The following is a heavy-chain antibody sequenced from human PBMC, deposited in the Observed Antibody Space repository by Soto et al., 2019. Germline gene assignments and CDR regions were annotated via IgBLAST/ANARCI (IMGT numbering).Heavy chain of an antibody. J-gene: IGHJ4*02. Sequence: QVQLVESGGGVVQPGRSLRLSCAASGFTFSSYAMHWVRQAPGKGLEWVAVISYDGSNKYYADSVKGRFTISRDNSKNRMYLQMSGVRAGETAVYYCARDRVADCGGDCRTFDCWGQGALVTVSS. V-gene: IGHV3-30-3*01. D-gene: IGHD2-21*02. CDR3: ARDRVADCGGDCRTFDC. CDR1: GFTFSSYA. CDR2: ISYDGSNK.